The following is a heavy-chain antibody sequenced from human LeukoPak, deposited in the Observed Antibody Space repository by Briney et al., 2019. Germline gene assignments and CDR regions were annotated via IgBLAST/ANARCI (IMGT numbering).Heavy chain of an antibody. CDR1: GFTFSSYG. Sequence: PGGSLRLSCAASGFTFSSYGMSWVRQAPGKGLERVSAISGSGGSSYYADSVKGRFTISRDNSKNTLYLQMNSLRAEDTAVYYCARWAHVGNYYGSGSLLSNAFDIWGQGTMVTVSS. CDR3: ARWAHVGNYYGSGSLLSNAFDI. D-gene: IGHD3-10*01. J-gene: IGHJ3*02. CDR2: ISGSGGSS. V-gene: IGHV3-23*01.